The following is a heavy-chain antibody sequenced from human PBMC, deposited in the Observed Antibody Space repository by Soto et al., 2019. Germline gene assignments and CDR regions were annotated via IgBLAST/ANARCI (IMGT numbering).Heavy chain of an antibody. CDR3: ARGPLYSYGTYYYYYYGMDV. J-gene: IGHJ6*02. D-gene: IGHD5-18*01. V-gene: IGHV4-31*03. CDR2: IYYSGST. CDR1: GGSISSGGYY. Sequence: SDTLSLTCTVSGGSISSGGYYWSWIRQHPGKGLEWIGYIYYSGSTYYNPSLKSRVTISVDTSKNQFSLKLSSVTAADTAVYYCARGPLYSYGTYYYYYYGMDVWGQGTTVTAP.